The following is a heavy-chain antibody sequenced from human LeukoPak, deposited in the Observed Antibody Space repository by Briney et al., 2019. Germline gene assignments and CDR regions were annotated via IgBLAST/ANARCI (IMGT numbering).Heavy chain of an antibody. Sequence: PGGSLRLSCAASGFTFSSYAMHWVRQAPGKGLEWVAVISYDGSNKYYADSVKGRFTISRDNSKNTLYLQMNSLRAEDTAVYYCAKDRLPQDNSSGYYPDYWGQGTLVTVSS. J-gene: IGHJ4*02. CDR2: ISYDGSNK. D-gene: IGHD3-22*01. V-gene: IGHV3-30-3*01. CDR3: AKDRLPQDNSSGYYPDY. CDR1: GFTFSSYA.